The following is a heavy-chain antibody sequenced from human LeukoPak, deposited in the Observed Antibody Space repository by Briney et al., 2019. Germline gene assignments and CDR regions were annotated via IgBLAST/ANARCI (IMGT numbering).Heavy chain of an antibody. J-gene: IGHJ6*02. CDR2: IYYSGST. D-gene: IGHD3-22*01. CDR1: GGSISSYY. V-gene: IGHV4-59*01. CDR3: AGLTYYYDSSGYSYYYYGMDV. Sequence: KTSETLSLTCTVSGGSISSYYWSWIRQPPGKGLEWIGYIYYSGSTNYNPSLKSRVTISVDTSKNQFSLKLSSVTAADTAVYYCAGLTYYYDSSGYSYYYYGMDVWGQGTTVTVSS.